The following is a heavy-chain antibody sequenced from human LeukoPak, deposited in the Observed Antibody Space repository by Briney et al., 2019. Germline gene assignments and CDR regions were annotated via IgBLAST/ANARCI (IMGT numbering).Heavy chain of an antibody. Sequence: GGSLKLSCAASGFTFSDYNMNWVRQAPGKGLEWVSYITNGGSTIHHADSVKGRFTISRDNAKKTLYLQMNSLRAEDTAVYYCARSIGLTGGGVDVWGQGTTVTVSS. CDR3: ARSIGLTGGGVDV. CDR1: GFTFSDYN. V-gene: IGHV3-11*01. CDR2: ITNGGSTI. J-gene: IGHJ6*02. D-gene: IGHD3-9*01.